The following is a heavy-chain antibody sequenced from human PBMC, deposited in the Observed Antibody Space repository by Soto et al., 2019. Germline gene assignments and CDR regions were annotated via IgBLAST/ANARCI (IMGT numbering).Heavy chain of an antibody. CDR2: INRDGSSA. D-gene: IGHD1-1*01. CDR1: GFTFSSYW. CDR3: ARETYRTFYFDN. Sequence: GGSLRLSCAASGFTFSSYWMHWVRQAPGKGLVWVSRINRDGSSANYADSVKGRFTISRDNAKNTLYLQMDSLRAEDAAVYYCARETYRTFYFDNWGQGALVTVSS. J-gene: IGHJ4*02. V-gene: IGHV3-74*01.